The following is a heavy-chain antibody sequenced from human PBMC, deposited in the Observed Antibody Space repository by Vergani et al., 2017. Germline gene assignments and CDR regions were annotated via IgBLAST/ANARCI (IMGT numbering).Heavy chain of an antibody. Sequence: QITLKESGPTLVKPTQTLTLTCTFSGFSLSTSGVGVGWIRQLPGKALEWLALIYWDDDKRYSPSLKSRLTITKDTSKNQVVLTMTNMDPVDTATYYCARIGNSLFNYYYGMDVWGQGTTVTVSS. CDR3: ARIGNSLFNYYYGMDV. D-gene: IGHD4-23*01. V-gene: IGHV2-5*02. CDR2: IYWDDDK. J-gene: IGHJ6*02. CDR1: GFSLSTSGVG.